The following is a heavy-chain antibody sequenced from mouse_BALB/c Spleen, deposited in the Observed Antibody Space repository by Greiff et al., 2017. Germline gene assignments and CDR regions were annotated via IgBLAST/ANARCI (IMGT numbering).Heavy chain of an antibody. CDR1: GFTFSSYT. J-gene: IGHJ2*01. CDR2: ISSGGGNT. Sequence: EVKLVESGGGLVKPGGSLKLSCAASGFTFSSYTMSWVRQTPEKRLEWVATISSGGGNTYYPDSVKGRFTISRDNAKNNLYLQMSSLRSEDTALFYCARWFPYFDYWGQGTTLTVSS. CDR3: ARWFPYFDY. V-gene: IGHV5-9*03.